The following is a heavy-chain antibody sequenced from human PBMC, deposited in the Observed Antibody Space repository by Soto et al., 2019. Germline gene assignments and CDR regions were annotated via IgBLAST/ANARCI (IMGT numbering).Heavy chain of an antibody. Sequence: PSETLSLTCTVSGGSISSYYWSWIRQPPGKGLEWIGYIYYSGSTNYNPSLKSRVTISVDTSKNQFSLKLSSVTAADTAVYYCVRGSTVDAFDIWGQGTMVTVSS. CDR1: GGSISSYY. D-gene: IGHD2-2*01. CDR2: IYYSGST. V-gene: IGHV4-59*01. CDR3: VRGSTVDAFDI. J-gene: IGHJ3*02.